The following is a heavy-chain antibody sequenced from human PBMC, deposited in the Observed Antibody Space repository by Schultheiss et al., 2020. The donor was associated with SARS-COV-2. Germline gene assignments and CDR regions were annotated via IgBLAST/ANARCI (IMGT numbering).Heavy chain of an antibody. CDR3: AREYCSSSTCSSLDY. Sequence: GGSLRLSCVTSGFTFSSHAMSWVRQAPGKGLEWVSAISGSGGSTYYADSVKGRFTISRDNAKNTLYLQMNSLRAEDTAVYYCAREYCSSSTCSSLDYWGQGTLVTVSS. D-gene: IGHD2-2*01. CDR2: ISGSGGST. J-gene: IGHJ4*02. CDR1: GFTFSSHA. V-gene: IGHV3-23*01.